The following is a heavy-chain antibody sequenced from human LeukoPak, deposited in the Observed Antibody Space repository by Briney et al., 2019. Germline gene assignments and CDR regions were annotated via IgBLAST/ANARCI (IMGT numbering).Heavy chain of an antibody. J-gene: IGHJ3*02. CDR1: GFTFSSYS. V-gene: IGHV3-48*04. CDR2: ISSSGSTI. D-gene: IGHD2-15*01. Sequence: GGSLRLSCAASGFTFSSYSMNWVRQAPGKGLEWASHISSSGSTIYYADSVKGRFTISRDNAKNSLYLQMNSLRAEDTAVYYCARGGNIVVVVAARDGAFDIWGQGTMVTVSS. CDR3: ARGGNIVVVVAARDGAFDI.